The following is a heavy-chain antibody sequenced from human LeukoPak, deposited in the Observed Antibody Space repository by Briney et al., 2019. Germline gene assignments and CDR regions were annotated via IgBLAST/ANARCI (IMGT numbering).Heavy chain of an antibody. CDR2: IYYSGST. J-gene: IGHJ3*02. CDR1: GGSISSYY. V-gene: IGHV4-59*01. D-gene: IGHD3-10*01. Sequence: PSETLSLTCTVSGGSISSYYWSWIRQAPGKGLEWIGYIYYSGSTNYNPSLKSRVTISVDTSKNQFSLKLSSVTAADTAVYYCARGAQLLWFGESPDAFDIWGQGTMVTVSS. CDR3: ARGAQLLWFGESPDAFDI.